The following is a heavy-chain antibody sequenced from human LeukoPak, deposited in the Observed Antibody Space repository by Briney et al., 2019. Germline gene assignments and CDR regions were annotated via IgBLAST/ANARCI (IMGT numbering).Heavy chain of an antibody. CDR2: ISGSGGCS. D-gene: IGHD2-21*02. CDR1: GLTFRTYA. CDR3: AKGVYCGGDCYSIFDY. Sequence: GGSLRLSCADSGLTFRTYAMGWVCQAPGKGLEWVSVISGSGGCSKYADSVQGRFTISRDNSKSTLYLQMNSLTVEDTAVYYCAKGVYCGGDCYSIFDYWGQGTLVTVSS. V-gene: IGHV3-23*01. J-gene: IGHJ4*02.